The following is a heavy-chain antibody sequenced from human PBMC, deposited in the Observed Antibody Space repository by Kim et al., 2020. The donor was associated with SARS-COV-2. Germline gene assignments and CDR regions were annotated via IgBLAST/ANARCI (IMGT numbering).Heavy chain of an antibody. CDR3: ARGLGGWNYSSSWYVGYYYYGMDV. D-gene: IGHD6-13*01. J-gene: IGHJ6*02. CDR2: INHSGST. CDR1: GGSFSGYY. V-gene: IGHV4-34*01. Sequence: SETLSLTCAVYGGSFSGYYWSWIRQPPGKGLEWIGEINHSGSTNYNPSLKSRVTISVDTSKNQFSLKLSSVTAADTAVYYCARGLGGWNYSSSWYVGYYYYGMDVWGQGTTVTVSS.